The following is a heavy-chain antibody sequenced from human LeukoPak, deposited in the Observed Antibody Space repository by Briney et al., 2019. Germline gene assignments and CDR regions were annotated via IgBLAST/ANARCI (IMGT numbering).Heavy chain of an antibody. J-gene: IGHJ4*02. D-gene: IGHD3-10*01. V-gene: IGHV3-20*04. CDR2: INWNGGST. CDR3: ARDIYGSGGY. CDR1: GFTFDDYG. Sequence: GGSLRLSCAASGFTFDDYGMSWVRQAPGKGLEWVSGINWNGGSTGYADSMKGRFTICRDNAKKSLYLQMNSLRVEDTALYYCARDIYGSGGYWGQGTLVTVSS.